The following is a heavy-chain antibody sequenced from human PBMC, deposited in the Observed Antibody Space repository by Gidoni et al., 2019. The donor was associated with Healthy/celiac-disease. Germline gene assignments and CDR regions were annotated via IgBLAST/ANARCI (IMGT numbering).Heavy chain of an antibody. V-gene: IGHV3-23*01. CDR1: GLTFSSYA. Sequence: EVQLLESGGGLVQPGGSLRLSCAASGLTFSSYAMRWVRQAPGKGLEWVSAISGSGGSTYYADSVKGRFTISRDNSKNTLYLQMNSLRAEDTAVYYCAKEAITIFGVVSVPIDYWGQGTLVTVSS. CDR2: ISGSGGST. D-gene: IGHD3-3*01. CDR3: AKEAITIFGVVSVPIDY. J-gene: IGHJ4*02.